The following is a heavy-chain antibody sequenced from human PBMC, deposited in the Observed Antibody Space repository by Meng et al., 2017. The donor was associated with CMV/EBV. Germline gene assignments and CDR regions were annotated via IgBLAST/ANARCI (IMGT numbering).Heavy chain of an antibody. Sequence: LSLTCAASGFTFSGSAMHWVRQASGKGLEWVGRIRSKANSYATAYAASVKGRFTISRDDSKNTAYLQMNSLKTEDTAVYYCTTNSYLGYCSSTSCVGYWGQGTLVTVSS. CDR2: IRSKANSYAT. CDR3: TTNSYLGYCSSTSCVGY. J-gene: IGHJ4*02. CDR1: GFTFSGSA. D-gene: IGHD2-2*01. V-gene: IGHV3-73*01.